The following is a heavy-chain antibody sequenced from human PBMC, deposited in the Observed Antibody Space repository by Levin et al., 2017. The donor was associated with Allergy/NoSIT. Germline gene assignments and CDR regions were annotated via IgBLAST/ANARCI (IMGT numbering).Heavy chain of an antibody. J-gene: IGHJ4*02. D-gene: IGHD5-18*01. CDR2: IYSGGSGGST. CDR3: ARRGYSYEGMAVVDY. V-gene: IGHV3-53*01. CDR1: GFTVSSHY. Sequence: PGESLKISCAASGFTVSSHYMSWVRQAPGRGLEWVSVIYSGGSGGSTYYSDSVKGRFTISRENSKNTLYLQMNSLRAEDTAVYYCARRGYSYEGMAVVDYWGQGTLVTVSS.